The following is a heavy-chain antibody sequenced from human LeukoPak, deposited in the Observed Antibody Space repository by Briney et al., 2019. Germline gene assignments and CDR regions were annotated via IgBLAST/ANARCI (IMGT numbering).Heavy chain of an antibody. CDR2: ISYDGSNK. J-gene: IGHJ4*02. Sequence: GGSLRLSCAASGFTFSSYGMHWVRQAPGNGLEWVAVISYDGSNKYYADSVKGRFTISRDNSKNTLYLQMNSLRAEDTAVYYCANAGNYDILTGYYLVDYWGQGTLVTVSS. V-gene: IGHV3-30*18. CDR1: GFTFSSYG. D-gene: IGHD3-9*01. CDR3: ANAGNYDILTGYYLVDY.